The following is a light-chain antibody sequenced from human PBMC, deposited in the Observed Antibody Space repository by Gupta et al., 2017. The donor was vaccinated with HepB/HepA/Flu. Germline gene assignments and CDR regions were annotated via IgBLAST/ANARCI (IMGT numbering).Light chain of an antibody. CDR1: QSVTKNY. CDR3: QQHAHSPLT. J-gene: IGKJ4*01. Sequence: EIVLTQSPGNLSLSPGERATLSCRASQSVTKNYLAWYLQKPGQAPRLLIYDASRRATGIPDRFSASGSGTDFTLTISRLEPEDFAVYYCQQHAHSPLTFGGGTKVEIK. V-gene: IGKV3-20*01. CDR2: DAS.